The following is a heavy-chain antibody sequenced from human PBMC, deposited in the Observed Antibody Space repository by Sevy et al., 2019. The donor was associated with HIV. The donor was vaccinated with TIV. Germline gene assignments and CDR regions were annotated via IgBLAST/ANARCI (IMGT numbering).Heavy chain of an antibody. Sequence: ASVKVSCKASVYTFTNNDINWVRQAAGQGLEWMGWMNPDSGNTGYAQKFQGRVTMTRDTAISTAYMELSSLRSEDTAVYYCARASRSTSGAFDLWGQGTMVTVSS. CDR1: VYTFTNND. J-gene: IGHJ3*01. CDR3: ARASRSTSGAFDL. D-gene: IGHD2-2*01. CDR2: MNPDSGNT. V-gene: IGHV1-8*01.